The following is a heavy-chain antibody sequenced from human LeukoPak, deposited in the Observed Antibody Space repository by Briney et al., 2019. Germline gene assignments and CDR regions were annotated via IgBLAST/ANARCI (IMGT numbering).Heavy chain of an antibody. CDR2: ISSSGSTI. Sequence: GGSLRLSCAASGFTFSSYEMNWVRQAPGKGLEWVSYISSSGSTIYYADSVKGRFTISRDNSKNTLYLQMNSLRAEDTAVYYCAKIGRYYDFWTGFYEEEVDYMDVWGKGTTVTVSS. D-gene: IGHD3-3*01. CDR1: GFTFSSYE. CDR3: AKIGRYYDFWTGFYEEEVDYMDV. J-gene: IGHJ6*03. V-gene: IGHV3-48*03.